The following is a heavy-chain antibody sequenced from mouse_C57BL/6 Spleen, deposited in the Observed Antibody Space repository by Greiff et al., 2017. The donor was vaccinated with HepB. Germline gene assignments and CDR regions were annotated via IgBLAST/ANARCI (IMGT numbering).Heavy chain of an antibody. CDR2: IYPGSGNT. Sequence: QVQLQQSGAELVRPGASVKLSCKASGYTFTDYYINWVKQRPGQGLEWIARIYPGSGNTYYNEKFNGKARLTAEKSSSTAYMQLSSLTSEDSAVYFCARELGISYGYFDYWGQGTTLTVSS. V-gene: IGHV1-76*01. CDR3: ARELGISYGYFDY. J-gene: IGHJ2*01. CDR1: GYTFTDYY. D-gene: IGHD1-1*01.